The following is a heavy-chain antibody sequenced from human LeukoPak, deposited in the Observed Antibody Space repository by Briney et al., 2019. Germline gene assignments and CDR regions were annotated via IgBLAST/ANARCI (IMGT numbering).Heavy chain of an antibody. CDR2: VYYGGST. CDR1: GDSISSGSYY. CDR3: ARDHLFSGGDDFWSGYLAPFDP. J-gene: IGHJ5*02. D-gene: IGHD3-3*01. V-gene: IGHV4-39*07. Sequence: SETLSLTCTVSGDSISSGSYYWGWIRQPPGKGLEWIGSVYYGGSTYYNPSLKSRVTISVDTSKNQFSLKLSSVTAADTAVYYCARDHLFSGGDDFWSGYLAPFDPWGQGTLVTVSS.